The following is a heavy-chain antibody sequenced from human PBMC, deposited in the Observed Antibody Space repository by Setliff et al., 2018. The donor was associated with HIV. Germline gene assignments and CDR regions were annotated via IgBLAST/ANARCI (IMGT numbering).Heavy chain of an antibody. CDR3: AKGVKWLDP. CDR1: GGTFSRFA. D-gene: IGHD3-16*01. Sequence: SVKVSCKASGGTFSRFAISWVRQAPGQGLEWMGGIIPIFGTANYAQKFQGRVRITADASTNTAYMELSSLRSEDTAAYYCAKGVKWLDPWGQGTLVTVSS. V-gene: IGHV1-69*13. CDR2: IIPIFGTA. J-gene: IGHJ5*02.